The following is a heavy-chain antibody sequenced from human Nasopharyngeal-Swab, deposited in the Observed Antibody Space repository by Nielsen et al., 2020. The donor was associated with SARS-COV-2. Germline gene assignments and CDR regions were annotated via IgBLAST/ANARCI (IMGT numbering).Heavy chain of an antibody. CDR2: IYPGDSDT. CDR3: ATAEGLSTVTTGIAFDI. J-gene: IGHJ3*02. V-gene: IGHV5-51*01. D-gene: IGHD4-17*01. CDR1: GYSFTSYW. Sequence: GESLKISCKGSGYSFTSYWVGWVRQMPGKGPEWMGIIYPGDSDTRYSPSFQGQVTISADKSISTAYLQWSSLKASDTAMYYCATAEGLSTVTTGIAFDIWGQGTMVTVSS.